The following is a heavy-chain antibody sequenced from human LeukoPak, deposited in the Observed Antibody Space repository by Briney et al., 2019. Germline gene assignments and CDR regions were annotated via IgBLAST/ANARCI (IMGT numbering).Heavy chain of an antibody. Sequence: GGSLRLSCAASGFTFSSYSMNWVRQAPGKGLEWVSYISSSSSTIYYADSVKGRFTISRDNAKNTLYLQMNSLRAEDTAVYYCALEAAGISRNWFDPWGQGTLVTVSS. D-gene: IGHD6-13*01. CDR1: GFTFSSYS. J-gene: IGHJ5*02. CDR3: ALEAAGISRNWFDP. CDR2: ISSSSSTI. V-gene: IGHV3-48*01.